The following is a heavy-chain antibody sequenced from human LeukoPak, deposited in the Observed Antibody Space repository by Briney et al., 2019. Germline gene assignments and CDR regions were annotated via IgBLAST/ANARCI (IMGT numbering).Heavy chain of an antibody. V-gene: IGHV3-21*01. CDR3: VRLRRNSDRSYYYYYYDS. CDR2: INPTSTSI. J-gene: IGHJ5*01. D-gene: IGHD3-10*01. CDR1: GLTFSDYS. Sequence: GGSLRLSCVASGLTFSDYSINWVRRAPGKGLEWVSSINPTSTSIYYADAVRGRFTISRDNAKSSLYPQMDSLRAEGTAVYYCVRLRRNSDRSYYYYYYDSWGQGILVTVSS.